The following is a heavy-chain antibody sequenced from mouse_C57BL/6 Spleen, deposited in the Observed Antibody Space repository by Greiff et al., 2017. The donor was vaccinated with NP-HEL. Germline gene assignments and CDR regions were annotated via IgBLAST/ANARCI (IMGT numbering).Heavy chain of an antibody. CDR1: GYTFTSYW. CDR3: AWSNHEGFAY. CDR2: IDPSDSET. J-gene: IGHJ3*01. V-gene: IGHV1-52*01. D-gene: IGHD2-5*01. Sequence: QVQLQQSGAELAKPGAAVKLSCKASGYTFTSYWMHWVKQRPIQGLEWIGNIDPSDSETHYNQKFKDKATLTVDKSSSTAYMQLSSLTSEDSAVYYCAWSNHEGFAYWGQGTLVTVSA.